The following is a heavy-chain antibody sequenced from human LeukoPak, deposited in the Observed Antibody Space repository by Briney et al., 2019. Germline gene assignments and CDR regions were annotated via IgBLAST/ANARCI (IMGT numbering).Heavy chain of an antibody. Sequence: ASVKVCFKPSGCIFSSYAISWVRQAPGQGLEWMGGIIPIFGTANYAQKLQGRVTITTDESTSTAYMELSSLRSEDTAVYYCAREGDSNFDYWGQGTLVTVSS. CDR3: AREGDSNFDY. J-gene: IGHJ4*02. CDR2: IIPIFGTA. V-gene: IGHV1-69*05. CDR1: GCIFSSYA. D-gene: IGHD4-11*01.